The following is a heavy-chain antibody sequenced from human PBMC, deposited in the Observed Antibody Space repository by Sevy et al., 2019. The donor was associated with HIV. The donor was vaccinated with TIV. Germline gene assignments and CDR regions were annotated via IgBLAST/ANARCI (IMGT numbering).Heavy chain of an antibody. D-gene: IGHD3-16*01. CDR2: IKEDGNEQ. CDR3: ARGRRNWGLGGLDV. CDR1: GFTFSDSW. V-gene: IGHV3-7*01. Sequence: GGSLRLSCAASGFTFSDSWMTWVRQAPGKGLEWVANIKEDGNEQYHVDSVKGRFTLSRDNAKMSLYLEISSLRVEDTAIYYCARGRRNWGLGGLDVWGQGTTVTVSS. J-gene: IGHJ6*02.